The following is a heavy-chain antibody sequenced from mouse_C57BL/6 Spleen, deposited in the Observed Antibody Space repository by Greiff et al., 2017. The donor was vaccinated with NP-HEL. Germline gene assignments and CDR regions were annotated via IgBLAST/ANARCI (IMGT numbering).Heavy chain of an antibody. Sequence: VKLMESGPELVKPGASVKISCKASGYAFSSSWMNWVKQRPGKGLEWIGRISPGDGDTNYNGKFKGKATLTADKSSRTAYMQLSSLTSEDSAVYFCARWEDYEGFAYWGQGTLVTVSA. D-gene: IGHD2-4*01. CDR3: ARWEDYEGFAY. CDR2: ISPGDGDT. V-gene: IGHV1-82*01. J-gene: IGHJ3*01. CDR1: GYAFSSSW.